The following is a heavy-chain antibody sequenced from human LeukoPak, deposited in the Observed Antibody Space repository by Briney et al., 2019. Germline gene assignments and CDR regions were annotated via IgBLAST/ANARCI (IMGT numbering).Heavy chain of an antibody. D-gene: IGHD4-23*01. CDR1: GGTFSSYA. CDR2: IIPIFGTA. J-gene: IGHJ3*02. Sequence: SVKVSCQASGGTFSSYAISWLRQAPGQGLEWMGGIIPIFGTANYAQKFQGRVTITGDESTSTAYMELGSLRSEDTAVYYCARGSGGNSHAFDIWGQGTMVTVSS. CDR3: ARGSGGNSHAFDI. V-gene: IGHV1-69*13.